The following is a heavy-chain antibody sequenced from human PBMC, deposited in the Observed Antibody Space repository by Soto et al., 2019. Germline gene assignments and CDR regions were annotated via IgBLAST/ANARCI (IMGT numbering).Heavy chain of an antibody. J-gene: IGHJ6*02. CDR1: GVTVSSDS. CDR2: IYSDNNT. V-gene: IGHV3-53*02. Sequence: EVQLVETGGDLIQPGGSLRLSCAASGVTVSSDSMTWVRPAPGKGLEWISIIYSDNNTDYADSVKGLFSISRDTSKNILYLQMNSLRAKDTAEYYCARHYSAMGVWGQGPTVTVSS. CDR3: ARHYSAMGV.